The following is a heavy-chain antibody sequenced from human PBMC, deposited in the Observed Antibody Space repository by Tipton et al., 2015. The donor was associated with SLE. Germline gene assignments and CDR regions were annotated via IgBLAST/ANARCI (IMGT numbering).Heavy chain of an antibody. J-gene: IGHJ4*02. Sequence: SLRLSCAASGFIFSNYALSWVRQAPGKGLEWVSTVSTSGVTTYYAGSVKGRFTISRDNFKNMLYLQMNSLRVEDTAVYYCARRGGYRAYEDYFDSWGQGTLVTVSS. CDR2: VSTSGVTT. CDR3: ARRGGYRAYEDYFDS. D-gene: IGHD5-12*01. CDR1: GFIFSNYA. V-gene: IGHV3-23*01.